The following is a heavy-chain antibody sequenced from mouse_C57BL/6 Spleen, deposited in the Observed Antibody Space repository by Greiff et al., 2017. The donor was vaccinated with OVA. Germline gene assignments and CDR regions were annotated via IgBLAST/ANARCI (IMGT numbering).Heavy chain of an antibody. J-gene: IGHJ4*01. CDR2: IWWDDDK. V-gene: IGHV8-8*01. D-gene: IGHD1-1*01. CDR1: GFSLSTFGMG. Sequence: QVTLKVSGPGILQPSQTLSLTCSFSGFSLSTFGMGVGWIRQPSGKGLEWLAHIWWDDDKYYKPALKSRLTISKDTSKNQVFLKIANVDTADTATYSCARIYYGSSYEYYAMDYWGQGTSVTVSS. CDR3: ARIYYGSSYEYYAMDY.